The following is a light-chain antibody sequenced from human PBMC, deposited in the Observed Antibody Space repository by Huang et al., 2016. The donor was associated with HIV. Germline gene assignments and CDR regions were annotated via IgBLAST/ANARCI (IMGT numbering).Light chain of an antibody. V-gene: IGKV2-28*01. CDR1: QNLLHSSGHNR. CDR3: MQGLQTPPT. CDR2: LTS. J-gene: IGKJ2*01. Sequence: EIVMTQSPLSLPVSPGQPASISCTSSQNLLHSSGHNRLDWYLQNPGQSPRLLIFLTSKRASGVPGKFTGSGSGSNFTLSINKVQPDDVGIYYCMQGLQTPPTFGQGTKLEI.